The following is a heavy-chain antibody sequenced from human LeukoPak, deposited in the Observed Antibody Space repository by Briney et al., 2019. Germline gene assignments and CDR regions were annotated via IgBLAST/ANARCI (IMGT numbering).Heavy chain of an antibody. CDR1: GFTVSSNY. CDR2: IYSGGST. Sequence: GGSLRLSCAASGFTVSSNYMSWVRQAPGKGLEWVSVIYSGGSTYYADSVKGRFTISRDSSKNTLYLQMNSLRAEDTAVYYCARSAKTYYYYYMDVWGKGTTVTVSS. J-gene: IGHJ6*03. D-gene: IGHD6-13*01. CDR3: ARSAKTYYYYYMDV. V-gene: IGHV3-53*01.